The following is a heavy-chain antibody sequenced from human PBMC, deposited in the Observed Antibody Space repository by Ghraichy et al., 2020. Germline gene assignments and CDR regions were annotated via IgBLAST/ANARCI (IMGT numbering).Heavy chain of an antibody. D-gene: IGHD3-10*01. CDR1: GFSLSNARMG. Sequence: SGPTLVKPTETLTLTCTVSGFSLSNARMGVSWIRQPPGKALEWLAHIFSNDEKSYSTSLKSRLTISKDTSKSQVVLTMTNMDPVDTATYYCARLKTVRGVIIELVDYWGQGTLVTVSS. J-gene: IGHJ4*02. CDR3: ARLKTVRGVIIELVDY. V-gene: IGHV2-26*01. CDR2: IFSNDEK.